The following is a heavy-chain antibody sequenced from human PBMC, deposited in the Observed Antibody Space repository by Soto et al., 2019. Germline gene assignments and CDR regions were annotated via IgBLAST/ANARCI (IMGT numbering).Heavy chain of an antibody. CDR3: ARDYSDSSGPYSFEF. D-gene: IGHD3-22*01. CDR2: ISYSGNT. Sequence: SETLSLTCTVSRGSISSGSYYWSWIRQPPGKGLEWIGYISYSGNTNYNPSLKSRVTISVDTSKNQLSLNVNSVTAAETAVYYCARDYSDSSGPYSFEFSGQGTLLTLS. CDR1: RGSISSGSYY. J-gene: IGHJ4*02. V-gene: IGHV4-61*01.